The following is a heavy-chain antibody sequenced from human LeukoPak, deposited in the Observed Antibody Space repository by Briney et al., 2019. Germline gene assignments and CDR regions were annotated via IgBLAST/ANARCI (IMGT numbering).Heavy chain of an antibody. CDR1: GYTFTSYG. CDR3: ASLHGDYLIQYY. Sequence: GASVNVSCKASGYTFTSYGISWVRQAPGQGLEWMGWISAYNGNTNYAQKLQGRVTMSTDTSTSTAYMELRSLRSDDTAVYYCASLHGDYLIQYYWGQGTLVTVSS. V-gene: IGHV1-18*01. CDR2: ISAYNGNT. J-gene: IGHJ4*02. D-gene: IGHD4-17*01.